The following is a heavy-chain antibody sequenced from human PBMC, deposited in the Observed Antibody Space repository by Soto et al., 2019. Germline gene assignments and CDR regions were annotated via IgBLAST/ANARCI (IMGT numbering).Heavy chain of an antibody. CDR2: IYHRGSA. V-gene: IGHV4-39*01. D-gene: IGHD2-2*01. CDR1: GDSISSSRYY. J-gene: IGHJ4*02. CDR3: ARNFHPTTGNCPSSSCYHFDN. Sequence: SETLSLTCTVSGDSISSSRYYWGWVRQPPGKGLEWIGSIYHRGSAYYSPSHKSRVTISVDTSKNQFSLKVSFVTAADTAVYYCARNFHPTTGNCPSSSCYHFDNWGQGTLVTVSS.